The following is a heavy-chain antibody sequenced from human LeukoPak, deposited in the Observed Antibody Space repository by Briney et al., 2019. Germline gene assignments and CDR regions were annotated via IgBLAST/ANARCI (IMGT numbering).Heavy chain of an antibody. D-gene: IGHD5-18*01. CDR1: GGSISSSSYY. CDR2: IYYSGST. J-gene: IGHJ5*02. Sequence: SETLSLTCTVSGGSISSSSYYWGWIRQPPGEGLEWIGSIYYSGSTYYNPSLKSRVTISVDTSKNQFSLKLSSVTAADTAVYYCARLLRGYSYGHGWFDPWGQGTLVTVSS. V-gene: IGHV4-39*01. CDR3: ARLLRGYSYGHGWFDP.